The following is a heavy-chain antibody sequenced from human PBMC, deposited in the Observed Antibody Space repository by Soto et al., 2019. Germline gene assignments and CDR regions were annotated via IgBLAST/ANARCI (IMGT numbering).Heavy chain of an antibody. CDR2: ISGYTGNT. V-gene: IGHV1-18*01. Sequence: QAQLVQSGPEVKNPGASVKVSCKASGYTFTSYGISWVRQAPGQGIEWMGWISGYTGNTNYAQKVQGRVTLTTDTSTSTAYMELTXXXPDDTAVYYCARDERGSGSYFGRLNWFDPWGQGTLVTVSS. J-gene: IGHJ5*02. CDR1: GYTFTSYG. CDR3: ARDERGSGSYFGRLNWFDP. D-gene: IGHD3-10*01.